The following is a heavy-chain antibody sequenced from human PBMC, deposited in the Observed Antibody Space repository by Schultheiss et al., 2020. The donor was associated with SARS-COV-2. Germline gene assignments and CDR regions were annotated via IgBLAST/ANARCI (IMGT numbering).Heavy chain of an antibody. CDR3: ARVRSGYVDY. V-gene: IGHV4-34*01. J-gene: IGHJ4*02. D-gene: IGHD1-26*01. Sequence: SETLSLTCAVYGGSFSGYYWSWIRQPPGKGLEWIGYIYYSGSTYYNPSLKSRVTISVDRSKNQFSLKLSSVTAADTAVYYCARVRSGYVDYWGQGTLVTVSS. CDR2: IYYSGST. CDR1: GGSFSGYY.